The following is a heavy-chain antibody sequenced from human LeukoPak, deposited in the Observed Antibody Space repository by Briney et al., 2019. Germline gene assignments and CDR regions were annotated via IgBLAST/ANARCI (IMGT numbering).Heavy chain of an antibody. J-gene: IGHJ4*02. CDR2: IYTSGST. V-gene: IGHV4-4*07. CDR1: GGSISSYY. Sequence: SETLSLTCTVSGGSISSYYWSWIRQPAGKGLEWIGRIYTSGSTNYNPSLKSRVTMSVDTSKNQFSLKLSSVTAADTAVYHCARDLAVAGSFDYWGQGTLVTVSS. CDR3: ARDLAVAGSFDY. D-gene: IGHD6-19*01.